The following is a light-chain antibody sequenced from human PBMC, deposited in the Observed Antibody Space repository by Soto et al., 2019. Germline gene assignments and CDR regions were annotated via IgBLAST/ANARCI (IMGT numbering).Light chain of an antibody. CDR3: QEYNSYSYT. CDR1: QDIRSW. Sequence: DIQMTQSPSTLSASVGDRVTFTCRASQDIRSWLAWYQQKPGKAPKLLIYKASNLDGGVPSRFSGSGSGIEFTLTISSLQPDDFATYYCQEYNSYSYTFGQGTKLEIK. CDR2: KAS. V-gene: IGKV1-5*03. J-gene: IGKJ2*01.